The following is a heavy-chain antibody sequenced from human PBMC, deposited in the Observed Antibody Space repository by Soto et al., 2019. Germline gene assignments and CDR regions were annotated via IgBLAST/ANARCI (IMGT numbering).Heavy chain of an antibody. D-gene: IGHD6-19*01. Sequence: GGSLRLSCAASGFTFSDYYMSWIRQAPGKGLEWVSYISSSGSTIYYADSVKGRFTISRDNAKNSLYLQMSSLRAEDTAVYYCARDRTGIAVAGGGFDPWGQGTLVTSPQ. CDR1: GFTFSDYY. CDR2: ISSSGSTI. V-gene: IGHV3-11*01. CDR3: ARDRTGIAVAGGGFDP. J-gene: IGHJ5*02.